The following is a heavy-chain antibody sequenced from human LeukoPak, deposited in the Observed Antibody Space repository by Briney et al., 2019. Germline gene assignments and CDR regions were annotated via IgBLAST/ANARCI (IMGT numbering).Heavy chain of an antibody. CDR1: GFTFSNYH. J-gene: IGHJ4*02. CDR2: ISIISSTI. V-gene: IGHV3-48*01. D-gene: IGHD5-12*01. CDR3: ARTYERDLDY. Sequence: PGGSLRLSCAASGFTFSNYHMNWVRQAPGKGLEWVSYISIISSTIYYADSVKGRFTISRDDAKNSVYLLMNSLRAEDTAVYYCARTYERDLDYWGQGTLVTVSS.